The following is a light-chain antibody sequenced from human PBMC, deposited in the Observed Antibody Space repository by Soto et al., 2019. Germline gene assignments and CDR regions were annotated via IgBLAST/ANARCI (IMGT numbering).Light chain of an antibody. V-gene: IGLV1-44*01. CDR3: AAWDVSLVV. CDR2: SDN. CDR1: SSNIGTNT. J-gene: IGLJ2*01. Sequence: QSVLTQPPSASGTPGQRVTISCSGGSSNIGTNTVIWYQQLPGAAPKLLIYSDNQRPSGVPDRFSGSKSGTSASLVISGLQSEDEADYYCAAWDVSLVVFGGGTKLTVL.